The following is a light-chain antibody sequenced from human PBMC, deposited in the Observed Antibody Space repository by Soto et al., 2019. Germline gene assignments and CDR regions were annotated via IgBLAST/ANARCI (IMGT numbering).Light chain of an antibody. J-gene: IGKJ3*01. V-gene: IGKV3-20*01. CDR1: HSVSSSY. Sequence: EIVLTQSPGTLSLSPGERATLSCRASHSVSSSYLAWYQQKPGQAPRLLIYGASSRATGIQGRFSGRWAGKDFAITSSRQEPEDFAVYYCKQYGRSPFTFGPGTKVDIK. CDR3: KQYGRSPFT. CDR2: GAS.